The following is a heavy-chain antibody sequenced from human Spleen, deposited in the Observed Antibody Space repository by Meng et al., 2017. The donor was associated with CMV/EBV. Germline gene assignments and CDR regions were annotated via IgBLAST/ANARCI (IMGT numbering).Heavy chain of an antibody. CDR2: ISYDGSNK. V-gene: IGHV3-30-3*01. D-gene: IGHD5-12*01. Sequence: GESLKISCAASGFTFSTYTMHWVRQTPGKGLEWVAVISYDGSNKYYADSVKGRFTISRDNSKNTLDLQMNSLRAEDTAVYYCARDWGGVPTIHQYSPLVTPFDPWGQGTLVTVSS. J-gene: IGHJ5*02. CDR3: ARDWGGVPTIHQYSPLVTPFDP. CDR1: GFTFSTYT.